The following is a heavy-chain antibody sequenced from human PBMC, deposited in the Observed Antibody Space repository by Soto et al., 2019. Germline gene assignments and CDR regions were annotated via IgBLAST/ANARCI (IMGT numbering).Heavy chain of an antibody. J-gene: IGHJ6*03. CDR1: GGTLSSHT. CDR3: ARGSNYDIADYYYYMDV. D-gene: IGHD4-4*01. V-gene: IGHV1-69*02. Sequence: SVKVSCKGSGGTLSSHTISWVRQAPGQALEWMGRIIPILGIANYAQKFQGRVTITADKSTSTAYMELSSLRSEDTAVYYCARGSNYDIADYYYYMDVWGKGTTVTVSS. CDR2: IIPILGIA.